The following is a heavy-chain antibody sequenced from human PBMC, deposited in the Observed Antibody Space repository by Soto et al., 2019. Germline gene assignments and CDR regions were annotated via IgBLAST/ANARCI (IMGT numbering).Heavy chain of an antibody. D-gene: IGHD2-15*01. V-gene: IGHV3-30*03. Sequence: QVQLVESGGGVVQPGRSLRLSCAASGFPFSSSGMHWVRQAPGKGLEWVAHISYDGSNKHYTDSVKGRFTISRDNSKNMLYLQMSSLRTEDTAVYYCAGGQYSFDYCGQGTRVSVSS. J-gene: IGHJ4*02. CDR3: AGGQYSFDY. CDR2: ISYDGSNK. CDR1: GFPFSSSG.